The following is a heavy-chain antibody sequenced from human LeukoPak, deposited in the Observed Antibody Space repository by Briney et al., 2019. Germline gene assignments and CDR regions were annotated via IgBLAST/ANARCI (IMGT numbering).Heavy chain of an antibody. J-gene: IGHJ4*02. V-gene: IGHV3-21*01. CDR3: ARGDDDDY. Sequence: GGSLRLSCAAAGFTFRSYTMNWGRQAPGKGLEWVSSISRSGNYIYYADSIKGRFTISRDKAKNSMYLQMNSLRAEDTALYSCARGDDDDYWGQGILVTVSS. CDR2: ISRSGNYI. CDR1: GFTFRSYT. D-gene: IGHD1-1*01.